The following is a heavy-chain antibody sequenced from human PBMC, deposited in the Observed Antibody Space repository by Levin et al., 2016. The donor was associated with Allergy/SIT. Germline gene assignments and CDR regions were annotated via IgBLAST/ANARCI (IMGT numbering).Heavy chain of an antibody. CDR1: GFTFTDHY. CDR2: IGGSGGST. CDR3: LPYCNDGNCYFFFNN. D-gene: IGHD2-15*01. J-gene: IGHJ4*02. V-gene: IGHV3-23*01. Sequence: GESLKISCVASGFTFTDHYMDWVRQAPGKGLEWVSAIGGSGGSTYYADSVKGRFTISRDNSKNTLYLQMNSLRAEDTAVYYCLPYCNDGNCYFFFNNWGQGTLVTVSS.